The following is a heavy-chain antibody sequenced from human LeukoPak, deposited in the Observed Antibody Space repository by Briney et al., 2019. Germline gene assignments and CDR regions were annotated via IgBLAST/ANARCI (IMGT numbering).Heavy chain of an antibody. J-gene: IGHJ4*02. CDR2: IYYSGTT. V-gene: IGHV4-30-4*01. CDR1: GGSISRGDYY. CDR3: VRDYDPNLYYFEY. Sequence: PSETLSLTCTVSGGSISRGDYYWSWIRQPPGKGLEWIGYIYYSGTTYYNPSLKSRLTISVDTSKNQFSLNLSSVTAADTAVYYCVRDYDPNLYYFEYWGQGSLVTVSS. D-gene: IGHD5-12*01.